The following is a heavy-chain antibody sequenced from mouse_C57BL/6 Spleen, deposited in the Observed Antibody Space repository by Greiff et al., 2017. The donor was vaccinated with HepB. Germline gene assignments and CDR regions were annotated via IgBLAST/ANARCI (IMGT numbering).Heavy chain of an antibody. CDR2: ISNGGGST. V-gene: IGHV5-12*01. CDR1: GFTFSDYY. D-gene: IGHD2-3*01. CDR3: ARGYDGYYRAWFAY. J-gene: IGHJ3*01. Sequence: EVQRVESGGGLVQPGGSLKLSCAASGFTFSDYYMYWVRQTPEKRLEWVAYISNGGGSTYYPDTVKGRFTISRDNAKNTLYLQMSRLKSEDTAMYYCARGYDGYYRAWFAYWGQGTLVTVSA.